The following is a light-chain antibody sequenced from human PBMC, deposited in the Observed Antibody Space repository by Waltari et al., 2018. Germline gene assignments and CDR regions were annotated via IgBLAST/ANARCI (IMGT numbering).Light chain of an antibody. CDR2: DVN. V-gene: IGLV2-11*01. J-gene: IGLJ1*01. CDR3: YSYAGSSSFV. Sequence: QSALTQPRSVSGSPGQSVTISCTGTISDVGGHNYVSWYQQHPGKAPKLMIYDVNKRPSGVPDLFSGSKSGNTASLTISGLQGEDEADYYCYSYAGSSSFVFGTGTEIIVL. CDR1: ISDVGGHNY.